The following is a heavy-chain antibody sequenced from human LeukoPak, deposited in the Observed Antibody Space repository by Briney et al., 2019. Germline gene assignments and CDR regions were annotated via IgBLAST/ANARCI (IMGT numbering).Heavy chain of an antibody. CDR3: ARVAYCGGDCYSFGQFDY. V-gene: IGHV4-59*12. D-gene: IGHD2-21*02. CDR2: IYYSGST. J-gene: IGHJ4*02. CDR1: GGSISSYY. Sequence: SEILSLTCTVSGGSISSYYWSWIRQPPGKGLEWIGYIYYSGSTNYNPSLKSRVTISVDTSKNQFSLKLSSVTAADTAVYYCARVAYCGGDCYSFGQFDYWGQGTLVTVSS.